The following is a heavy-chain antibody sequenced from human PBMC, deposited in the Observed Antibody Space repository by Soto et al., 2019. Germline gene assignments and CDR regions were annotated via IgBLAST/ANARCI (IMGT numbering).Heavy chain of an antibody. Sequence: QVQLVQSGAEEKKPGASVKVSCKASGYTFTSYAMHWVRQAPGQRLEWMGWINAGNGNTKYSQKFQGRVTITRDTSASTAYMELSSLRSEDTAVYSCASSAVIAGYYYYGMDVWGQGTTVTVSS. V-gene: IGHV1-3*05. J-gene: IGHJ6*02. CDR2: INAGNGNT. CDR1: GYTFTSYA. D-gene: IGHD2-2*01. CDR3: ASSAVIAGYYYYGMDV.